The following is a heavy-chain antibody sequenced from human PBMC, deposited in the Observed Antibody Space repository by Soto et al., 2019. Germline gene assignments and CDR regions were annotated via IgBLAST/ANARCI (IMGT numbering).Heavy chain of an antibody. Sequence: SETLSLTCAVSGVSISSGNWWAWVRQTPQRGLEYVGEIFHDGTANYYPSFERRVAISVDTSKNQFSLKLTSVTAADTAIYFCARLVYDTRLNYMYFDFWGQGALVTVSS. CDR1: GVSISSGNW. CDR3: ARLVYDTRLNYMYFDF. D-gene: IGHD3-10*01. V-gene: IGHV4-4*02. CDR2: IFHDGTA. J-gene: IGHJ4*02.